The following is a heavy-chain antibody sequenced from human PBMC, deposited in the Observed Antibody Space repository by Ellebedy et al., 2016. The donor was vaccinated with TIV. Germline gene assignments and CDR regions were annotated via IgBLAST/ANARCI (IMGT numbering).Heavy chain of an antibody. J-gene: IGHJ6*02. CDR3: AKDQKMDV. Sequence: GESLKISXAASGFTFSSYAMSWVRQAPGKGLEWVSAISGSGGSTYYADSVKGRFTISRDNSKNTLYLQMNSLRAEDTAVYYCAKDQKMDVWGQGTTVTVSS. CDR1: GFTFSSYA. V-gene: IGHV3-23*01. CDR2: ISGSGGST.